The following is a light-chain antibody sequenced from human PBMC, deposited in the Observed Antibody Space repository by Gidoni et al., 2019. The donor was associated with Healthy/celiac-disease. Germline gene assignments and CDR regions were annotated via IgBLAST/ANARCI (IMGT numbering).Light chain of an antibody. J-gene: IGKJ4*01. CDR1: QSVSSSY. V-gene: IGKV3-20*01. CDR3: QQYGSSRRLT. CDR2: GAS. Sequence: EIVLTQSPGTLSLSPGERATLSCRASQSVSSSYLAWYQQKPGQAPRLLIYGASSRATGIPDRFSGSGSGKDFTLTISRLEPEDFAVYYCQQYGSSRRLTFGGGTKVEIK.